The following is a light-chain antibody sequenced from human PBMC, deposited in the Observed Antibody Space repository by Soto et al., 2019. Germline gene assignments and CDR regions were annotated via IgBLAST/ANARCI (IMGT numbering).Light chain of an antibody. J-gene: IGLJ1*01. CDR1: SSDVGAYTS. CDR2: EVS. Sequence: QSVLTQPASVSGSPGQSITTSCTGTSSDVGAYTSVSWYQQHPGKAPKLMIYEVSNRPSGVSNRFSGSKSANTASLTISGLQAEDEAHYYCNSYTSDNRSYVFGTGTKVTVL. CDR3: NSYTSDNRSYV. V-gene: IGLV2-14*01.